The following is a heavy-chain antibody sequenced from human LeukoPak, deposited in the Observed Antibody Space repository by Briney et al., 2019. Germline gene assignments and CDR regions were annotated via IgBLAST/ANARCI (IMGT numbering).Heavy chain of an antibody. V-gene: IGHV5-51*01. CDR3: VRLGSITPLWDQFYTDV. CDR2: IYPGDSST. Sequence: GESLKISCKGSGYSFSSYWIGWVRQTPAKGLEWMAIIYPGDSSTKYSPSFQGQVTISADNSIKTAYLQWSSLKASDTAVYYCVRLGSITPLWDQFYTDVWDKGTSVTVS. J-gene: IGHJ6*03. D-gene: IGHD6-6*01. CDR1: GYSFSSYW.